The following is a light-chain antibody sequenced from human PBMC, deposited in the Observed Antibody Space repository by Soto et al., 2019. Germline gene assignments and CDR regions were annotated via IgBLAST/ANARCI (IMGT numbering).Light chain of an antibody. Sequence: EIVLTQSPGTLSLSPGERATLSCRASQSVSSSYLAWYQQKPSQAPRQLIYGPSSRTTGIPDRFSGSGSGTDFTLTITRLGPEDVAVYYCQHYRTSFGGGTRVEIK. J-gene: IGKJ4*01. CDR1: QSVSSSY. CDR3: QHYRTS. CDR2: GPS. V-gene: IGKV3-20*01.